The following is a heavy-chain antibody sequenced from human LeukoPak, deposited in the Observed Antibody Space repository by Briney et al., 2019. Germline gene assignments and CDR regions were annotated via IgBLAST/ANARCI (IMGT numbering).Heavy chain of an antibody. CDR3: AKPWGSRIQYFDY. D-gene: IGHD7-27*01. CDR1: GFTFSSYA. J-gene: IGHJ4*02. Sequence: GGSLRLSCAASGFTFSSYAMHWVRQAPGKGLEWVAVISYDGSNKYYADSVKGRFTISRDNSKNTLYLQMNSLRAEDTAVYYCAKPWGSRIQYFDYWGQGTLVTVSS. CDR2: ISYDGSNK. V-gene: IGHV3-30-3*02.